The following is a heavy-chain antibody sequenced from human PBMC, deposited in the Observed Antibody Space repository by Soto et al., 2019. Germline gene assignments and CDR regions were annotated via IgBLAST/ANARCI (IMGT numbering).Heavy chain of an antibody. J-gene: IGHJ6*03. CDR2: IYYSGST. V-gene: IGHV4-59*08. CDR1: GGYISSYY. Sequence: SQTQSLTYTVSGGYISSYYWSWIRQPPGKGLEWIGYIYYSGSTNYNPSLKSRVTISVDTSKNQFSLKLSSVTAADTAVYYCASTTLVAPAAMFHYYYYYMDVWGKGTTVTVSS. CDR3: ASTTLVAPAAMFHYYYYYMDV. D-gene: IGHD2-2*01.